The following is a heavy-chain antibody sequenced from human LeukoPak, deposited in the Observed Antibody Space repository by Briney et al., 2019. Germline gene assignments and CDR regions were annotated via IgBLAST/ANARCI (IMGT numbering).Heavy chain of an antibody. V-gene: IGHV4-39*07. CDR1: GGSISSSSYY. CDR2: IYYSGST. J-gene: IGHJ6*03. CDR3: ASFYCSGGSCYQYFSYYYMDV. Sequence: SETLSLTCTVSGGSISSSSYYWGWIRQPPGKGLEWIGGIYYSGSTYYNPSLKSRVTISVDTSKNQFSLKLSSVTAADTAVYYCASFYCSGGSCYQYFSYYYMDVWGKGTTVTISS. D-gene: IGHD2-15*01.